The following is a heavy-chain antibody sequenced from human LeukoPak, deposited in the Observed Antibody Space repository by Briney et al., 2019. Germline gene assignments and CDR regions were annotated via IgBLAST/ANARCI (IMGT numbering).Heavy chain of an antibody. J-gene: IGHJ4*02. CDR3: ARESPSKYVFDY. V-gene: IGHV4-61*02. Sequence: SETLSLTCTVSGGSISSGSYYWSWIRQPAGKGLEWIGRIYTSGSTNYNPSLKSRVTISRDTSKNQFSLEMSSVTAADTAVYYCARESPSKYVFDYWGQGILVTVSS. CDR1: GGSISSGSYY. D-gene: IGHD2-2*01. CDR2: IYTSGST.